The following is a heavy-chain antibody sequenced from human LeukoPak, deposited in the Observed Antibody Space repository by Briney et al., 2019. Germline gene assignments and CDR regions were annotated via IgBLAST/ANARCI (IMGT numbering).Heavy chain of an antibody. J-gene: IGHJ3*02. CDR2: ISGSGGST. D-gene: IGHD3-22*01. Sequence: GGSLRLSCAASGFAFSSYAMSWVRQAPGKGLEWVSAISGSGGSTYYADSVKGRFTISRDNSKNTLYLQMNSLRAEDTAVYYCAKVFRSSGYYSESRGAFDIWGQGTMVTVSS. CDR1: GFAFSSYA. V-gene: IGHV3-23*01. CDR3: AKVFRSSGYYSESRGAFDI.